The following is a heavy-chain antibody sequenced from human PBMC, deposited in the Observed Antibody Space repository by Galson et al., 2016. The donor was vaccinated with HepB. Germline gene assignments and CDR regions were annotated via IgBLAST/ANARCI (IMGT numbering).Heavy chain of an antibody. Sequence: SLRLSCAASGITFSSHAMSWVRQAPGKGLEWVSGISGSGGSTSYADSVKGRFTISRDNSNNTLYLQMTSLRVEDTAIYFCARAPIVIVPVYTYFGLNIWGQGTTVTVSS. CDR1: GITFSSHA. D-gene: IGHD2/OR15-2a*01. J-gene: IGHJ6*02. CDR3: ARAPIVIVPVYTYFGLNI. V-gene: IGHV3-23*01. CDR2: ISGSGGST.